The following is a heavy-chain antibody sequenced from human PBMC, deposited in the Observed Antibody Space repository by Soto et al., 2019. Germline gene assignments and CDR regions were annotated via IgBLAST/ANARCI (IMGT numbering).Heavy chain of an antibody. D-gene: IGHD2-2*01. CDR1: GGSSSAYS. J-gene: IGHJ6*02. CDR2: IDQSGST. V-gene: IGHV4-34*01. CDR3: ATRRGYCTNNRCYPIGMDV. Sequence: SETLSLTCGVYGGSSSAYSWSWIRQPPGKGLKWIGEIDQSGSTNYNPSLKSRVTISIDTSKNQFSLKVKSVTAADTAVYYCATRRGYCTNNRCYPIGMDVWGQGTTVTVSS.